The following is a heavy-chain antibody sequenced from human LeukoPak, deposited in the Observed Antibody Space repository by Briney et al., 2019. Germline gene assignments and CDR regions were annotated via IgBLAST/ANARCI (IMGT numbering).Heavy chain of an antibody. J-gene: IGHJ4*01. D-gene: IGHD6-13*01. CDR1: GFSFSNYA. CDR2: ISSSGSTI. Sequence: GGSLRLSCAASGFSFSNYAMNWVRQAPGKGLEWVSYISSSGSTIHYADSVKGRFTISRDNAKNSLYLQVNSLRADDTAYYYCARETVAAAGPFDYWGRGTLVTVSS. CDR3: ARETVAAAGPFDY. V-gene: IGHV3-48*03.